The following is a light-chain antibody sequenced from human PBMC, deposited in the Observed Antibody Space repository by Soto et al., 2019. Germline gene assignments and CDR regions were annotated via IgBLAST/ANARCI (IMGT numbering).Light chain of an antibody. CDR1: SSDVGGYNY. J-gene: IGLJ1*01. V-gene: IGLV2-14*01. Sequence: QSLLTQPASVSGSPGQSITIACPGTSSDVGGYNYVSWYQQHPGKAPKLMIYDVRNRPSGVSNRFSGSKSVNTASLTISGLQGEDEADYYCSSYTTISTYVFGTGTKVTVL. CDR2: DVR. CDR3: SSYTTISTYV.